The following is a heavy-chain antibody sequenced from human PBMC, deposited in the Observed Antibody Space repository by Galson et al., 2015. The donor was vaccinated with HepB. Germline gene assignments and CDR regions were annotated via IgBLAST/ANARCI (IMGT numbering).Heavy chain of an antibody. V-gene: IGHV3-11*06. Sequence: SLRLSCAASGFTFSDYYMSWIRQAPGKGPEWVSYISGSSSHITYAESVRGRFTTSRDNAENSVYLQMDSLRAEDTAVYYCARVGSTAEAGTTDYWGQGTLVTVSS. J-gene: IGHJ4*02. CDR2: ISGSSSHI. D-gene: IGHD6-13*01. CDR1: GFTFSDYY. CDR3: ARVGSTAEAGTTDY.